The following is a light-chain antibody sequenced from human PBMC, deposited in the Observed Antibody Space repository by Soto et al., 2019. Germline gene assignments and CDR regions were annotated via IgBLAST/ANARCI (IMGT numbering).Light chain of an antibody. J-gene: IGKJ1*01. CDR3: QHYSSYPRT. V-gene: IGKV1-5*01. CDR1: ESIRTR. Sequence: IQMTQSPSTLSASVRDRVTITCRASESIRTRLAWYQHKPGKAPKFLIYDASTLESGVPSRFSGSGSGTEFTLTISSLQPDDFATYYCQHYSSYPRTFGQGTKVDIK. CDR2: DAS.